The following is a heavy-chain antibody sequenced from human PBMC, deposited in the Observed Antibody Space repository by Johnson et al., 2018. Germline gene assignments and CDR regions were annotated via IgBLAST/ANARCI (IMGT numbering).Heavy chain of an antibody. CDR3: ARDGRSSGWHDDAFDI. CDR1: AFTFSTYS. CDR2: ISSSSSSI. V-gene: IGHV3-48*01. D-gene: IGHD6-19*01. J-gene: IGHJ3*02. Sequence: VQLVESGGGLVQPGGSLRLSCVASAFTFSTYSTNWVRQAPGKRLEWLSYISSSSSSIYYADSVKGRFTISRDNAKNSLYLQMNSLRAGDTAVYYCARDGRSSGWHDDAFDIWGQGTMVTVSS.